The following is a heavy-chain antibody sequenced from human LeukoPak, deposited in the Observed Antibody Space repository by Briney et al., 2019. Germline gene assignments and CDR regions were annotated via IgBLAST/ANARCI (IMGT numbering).Heavy chain of an antibody. Sequence: SETLSLTCTVSGGSISSYYWSWIRQPAGKGLEWIGRIYTSGSTNYNPSLKSRVTMSVDTSKNQFSLKLSSVTAADTAVYYCARQNLWFGELLPPGHGMDVWGQGTTVTVSS. J-gene: IGHJ6*02. CDR3: ARQNLWFGELLPPGHGMDV. CDR2: IYTSGST. V-gene: IGHV4-4*07. CDR1: GGSISSYY. D-gene: IGHD3-10*01.